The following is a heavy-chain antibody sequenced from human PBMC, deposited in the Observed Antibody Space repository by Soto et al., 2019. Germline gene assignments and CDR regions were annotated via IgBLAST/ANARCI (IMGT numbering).Heavy chain of an antibody. CDR2: IWYDASNT. V-gene: IGHV3-33*01. Sequence: QVQLVESGGGVVQPGRSLRLSCVASGFTFRTYGMHWVRQAPGKGLEWVAFIWYDASNTYYIDSVEGRFTISRDNSKNTLYLQLNSLRAEDTAVYHCAIEYSSGRYTYYFYCRDFWGQGTTVTVSS. CDR3: AIEYSSGRYTYYFYCRDF. D-gene: IGHD6-19*01. CDR1: GFTFRTYG. J-gene: IGHJ6*02.